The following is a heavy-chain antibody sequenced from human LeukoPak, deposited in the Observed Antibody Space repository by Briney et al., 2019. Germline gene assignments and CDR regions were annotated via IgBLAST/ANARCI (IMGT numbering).Heavy chain of an antibody. J-gene: IGHJ3*02. V-gene: IGHV3-7*01. CDR3: ARGHYGLDI. CDR1: GFTVSQHW. D-gene: IGHD4-17*01. CDR2: INANGSER. Sequence: PGGSLRLSCVASGFTVSQHWTTWVRQAPGKGLEWVAHINANGSERDSVDSGTGRFTISKDNAKNSVYLQLSSLRAEDTARYYCARGHYGLDIWGQGTMVTVSS.